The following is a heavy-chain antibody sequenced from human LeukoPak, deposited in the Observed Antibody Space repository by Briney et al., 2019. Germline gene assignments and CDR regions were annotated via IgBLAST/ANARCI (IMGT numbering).Heavy chain of an antibody. CDR2: INWNGGST. J-gene: IGHJ6*03. D-gene: IGHD4-17*01. Sequence: GGSLRLSCVASGFTFDDYGMSWVRQAPGKGLEWVSGINWNGGSTGYADSVKGRFTISRDNAKNSLYLQMNSLRAEDTALYYCARGTSTVTYYYYYMDVWGKGTTVTVSS. V-gene: IGHV3-20*04. CDR1: GFTFDDYG. CDR3: ARGTSTVTYYYYYMDV.